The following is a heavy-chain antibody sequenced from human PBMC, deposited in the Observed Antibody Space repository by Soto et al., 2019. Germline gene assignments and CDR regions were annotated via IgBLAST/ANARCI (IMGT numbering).Heavy chain of an antibody. J-gene: IGHJ4*02. CDR2: IIPILGIA. Sequence: QVQLVQSGAEVKKPGSSVKVSCKASGGTFSSYTISWVRQAPGQGLEWMGRIIPILGIANYAQKFQGRVTITADKSTGTAYMELSSLRSEDTAVYYCAREVGRPYYFDYWGQGTLVTVSS. V-gene: IGHV1-69*08. D-gene: IGHD1-26*01. CDR3: AREVGRPYYFDY. CDR1: GGTFSSYT.